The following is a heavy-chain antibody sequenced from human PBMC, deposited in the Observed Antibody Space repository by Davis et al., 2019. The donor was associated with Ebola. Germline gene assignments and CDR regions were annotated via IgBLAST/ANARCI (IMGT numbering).Heavy chain of an antibody. CDR1: GFTFSSYW. D-gene: IGHD6-19*01. CDR3: ARGKSISRVTGTDY. V-gene: IGHV3-74*03. CDR2: INTDGSGT. Sequence: HTGGSLRLSCAASGFTFSSYWMHWVRQDPVKGLVWVSLINTDGSGTAYADSVKGRFTVSRDNAKNTLSLQMNSLRAEDTAIYYCARGKSISRVTGTDYWGQGTLVTVSS. J-gene: IGHJ4*02.